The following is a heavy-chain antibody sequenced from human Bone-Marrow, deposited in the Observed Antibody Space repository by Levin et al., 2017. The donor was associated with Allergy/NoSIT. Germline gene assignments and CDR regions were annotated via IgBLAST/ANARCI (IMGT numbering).Heavy chain of an antibody. J-gene: IGHJ4*02. CDR2: IHNNGDT. Sequence: SETLSLTCTVSGGSISDGAYYWTWVRQHPGKGLEWIAYIHNNGDTYYNPSLKSRVTMSVDTYKKQFSLRLSPLTAADTAVYYCARGHVYADYVDFWGQGTLVTVSA. CDR3: ARGHVYADYVDF. V-gene: IGHV4-31*03. CDR1: GGSISDGAYY. D-gene: IGHD5/OR15-5a*01.